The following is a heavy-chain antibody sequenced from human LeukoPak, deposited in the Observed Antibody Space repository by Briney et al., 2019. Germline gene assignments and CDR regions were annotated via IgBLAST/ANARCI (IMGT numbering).Heavy chain of an antibody. CDR2: INPNSGDT. Sequence: EASVKVSCKASGYTLTAYYMQWVRQAPGQGLEWMGWINPNSGDTNYAQKFQGRVTMTRDTSISTAYMELSSLRSEDTAVYYCARDYYDVGLDYWGQGTLVTVSS. J-gene: IGHJ4*02. CDR3: ARDYYDVGLDY. D-gene: IGHD3-22*01. CDR1: GYTLTAYY. V-gene: IGHV1-2*02.